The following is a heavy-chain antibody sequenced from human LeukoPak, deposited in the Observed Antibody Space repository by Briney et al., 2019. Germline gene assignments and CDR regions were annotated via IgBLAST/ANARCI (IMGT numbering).Heavy chain of an antibody. D-gene: IGHD5-18*01. Sequence: HPGGSLRLSCAASGFTFSTYAMHWVRQAPGKGLEWVAVISYDGSKKYYADSVKGRFTISRDNSKNTLYLQMNSLRAEDTAVYYCATEIQLGRDYWGQGTLVTVSS. CDR2: ISYDGSKK. J-gene: IGHJ4*02. V-gene: IGHV3-30-3*01. CDR1: GFTFSTYA. CDR3: ATEIQLGRDY.